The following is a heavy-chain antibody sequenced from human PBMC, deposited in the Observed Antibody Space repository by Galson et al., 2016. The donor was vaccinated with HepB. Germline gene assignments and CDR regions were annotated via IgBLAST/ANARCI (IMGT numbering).Heavy chain of an antibody. CDR1: GTSVSTTTLY. J-gene: IGHJ4*02. Sequence: SETLSLTCTVSGTSVSTTTLYWGWIRQPPGKALEWIGIIYYSGNTYYNPSLKSRVTFSLDTSKNKFSLKLTSVTAADTAVYYCARVAVRGLSVDFWGQRTLVTVSA. V-gene: IGHV4-39*07. D-gene: IGHD3-10*01. CDR3: ARVAVRGLSVDF. CDR2: IYYSGNT.